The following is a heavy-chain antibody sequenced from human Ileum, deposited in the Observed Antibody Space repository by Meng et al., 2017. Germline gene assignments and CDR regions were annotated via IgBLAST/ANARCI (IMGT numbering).Heavy chain of an antibody. Sequence: QVQLQESGPGLVKGSQTLSLTCTVSGGSIGSAAYYWTWSRQHPAKGLEWIGYIHYTGSTSYNPSLESRTSTSIDTSNNQFSLKVTSVTAADTAVYYCARGVSAAGLFDNWGPGTLVTVSS. CDR2: IHYTGST. CDR1: GGSIGSAAYY. D-gene: IGHD2-2*01. J-gene: IGHJ4*02. CDR3: ARGVSAAGLFDN. V-gene: IGHV4-31*03.